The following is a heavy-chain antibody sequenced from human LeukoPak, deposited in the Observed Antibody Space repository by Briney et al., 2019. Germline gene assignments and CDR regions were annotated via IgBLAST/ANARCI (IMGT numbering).Heavy chain of an antibody. J-gene: IGHJ4*02. CDR3: ARDKRLLEWLPNFDY. Sequence: SSETLSLTCTVSGSSISSSSYYWGWIRQPPGKGLEWIGSIYYSGSTYYNPSLKSRVTISVDTSKNQFSLKLSSVTAADTAVYYCARDKRLLEWLPNFDYWGQGTLVTVSS. D-gene: IGHD3-3*01. CDR1: GSSISSSSYY. CDR2: IYYSGST. V-gene: IGHV4-39*07.